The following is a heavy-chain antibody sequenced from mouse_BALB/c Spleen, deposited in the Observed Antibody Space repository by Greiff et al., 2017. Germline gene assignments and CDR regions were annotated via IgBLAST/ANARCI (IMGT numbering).Heavy chain of an antibody. V-gene: IGHV1-82*01. J-gene: IGHJ4*01. CDR3: ARSGDPYYAMDY. CDR2: IYPGDGDT. CDR1: GYAFSSSW. Sequence: QVQLQQSGPELVKPGASVKISCKASGYAFSSSWMNWVKQRPGQGLEWIGRIYPGDGDTNYNGKFKGKATLTADKSSSTAYMQLSSLTSVDSAVYFCARSGDPYYAMDYWGQGTSVTVSS. D-gene: IGHD3-2*02.